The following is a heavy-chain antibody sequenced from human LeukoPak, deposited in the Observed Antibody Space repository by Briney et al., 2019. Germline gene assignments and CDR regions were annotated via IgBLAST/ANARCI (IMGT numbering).Heavy chain of an antibody. CDR3: ARNRVRYFDSNASL. Sequence: GGSLRLSCAASGFTVSSNYMSWVRQAPGKGLEWVSVIYSGGITYYADSVKGRSTISRDNSKNTLYLQMNSLRAEDTAVYYCARNRVRYFDSNASLWGQGTLVTVSS. V-gene: IGHV3-53*01. CDR2: IYSGGIT. D-gene: IGHD3-9*01. J-gene: IGHJ4*02. CDR1: GFTVSSNY.